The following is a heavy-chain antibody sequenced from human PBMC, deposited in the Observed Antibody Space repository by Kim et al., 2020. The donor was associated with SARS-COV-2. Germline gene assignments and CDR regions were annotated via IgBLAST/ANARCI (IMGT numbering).Heavy chain of an antibody. CDR2: ISTNGGST. CDR3: VKERTSGWYDFDY. CDR1: GFTFSSYA. J-gene: IGHJ4*02. Sequence: GGSLRLSCSASGFTFSSYAMHWVRQAPGKGLEYVSGISTNGGSTYYADSVKDRFIISRDNSRNMLNLQMSSPRSEDTAVYYCVKERTSGWYDFDYWGQGTLVTVSS. D-gene: IGHD6-19*01. V-gene: IGHV3-64D*06.